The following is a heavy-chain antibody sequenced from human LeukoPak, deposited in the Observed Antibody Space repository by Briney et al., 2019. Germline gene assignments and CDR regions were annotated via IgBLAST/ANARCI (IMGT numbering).Heavy chain of an antibody. J-gene: IGHJ6*02. CDR2: IYSGGST. CDR3: ARYSSSSYYCYGMDV. Sequence: GGSLRFSCAASGFTVSSNYMSWVRQAPGKGLEWVSVIYSGGSTYYADSVKGRFTISRDNSKNTLYLQMNSLRAEDTAVYYCARYSSSSYYCYGMDVWGQGTTVTVSS. CDR1: GFTVSSNY. V-gene: IGHV3-53*01. D-gene: IGHD6-6*01.